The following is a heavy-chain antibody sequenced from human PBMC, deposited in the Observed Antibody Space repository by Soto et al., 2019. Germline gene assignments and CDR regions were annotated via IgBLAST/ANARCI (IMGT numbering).Heavy chain of an antibody. CDR3: ARGYYDSSGYYQFDY. J-gene: IGHJ4*02. D-gene: IGHD3-22*01. CDR2: IIPIFGTA. Sequence: SVKVSCKASGGTFSSYAISWVRQAPGQGLEWMGGIIPIFGTANYAQKFQGRVTITADESTSTAYMELSSLGSEDTAVYYCARGYYDSSGYYQFDYWGQGTLVTVSS. V-gene: IGHV1-69*13. CDR1: GGTFSSYA.